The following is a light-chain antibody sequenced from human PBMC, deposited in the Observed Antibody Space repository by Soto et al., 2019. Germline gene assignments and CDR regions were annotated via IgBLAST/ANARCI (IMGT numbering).Light chain of an antibody. CDR1: QSVGRNY. Sequence: EIVLTQSPGTLSVSPGERATLSCRASQSVGRNYLAWYQQKPGQAPRLLIYDASSRATGIPDRFSGSGSGTAFPLLISRLEPEEFAVYYCQQYASSPLTFGGGTKVATK. CDR3: QQYASSPLT. CDR2: DAS. J-gene: IGKJ4*01. V-gene: IGKV3-20*01.